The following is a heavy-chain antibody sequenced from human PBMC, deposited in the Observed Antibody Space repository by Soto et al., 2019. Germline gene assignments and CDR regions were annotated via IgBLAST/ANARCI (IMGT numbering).Heavy chain of an antibody. V-gene: IGHV3-30*19. CDR2: TSYDGSNK. CDR1: GFTFRSYV. Sequence: QVHLVESGGGVVQPGTSLRLSCVGSGFTFRSYVIHWVRQAPGKGLEWVALTSYDGSNKYYDDSVKGRFTISRDNSRNTVDLQIDNLRHEDTALYYCARWGTTGGLDVWGQGTLVSVSS. CDR3: ARWGTTGGLDV. D-gene: IGHD3-16*01. J-gene: IGHJ4*02.